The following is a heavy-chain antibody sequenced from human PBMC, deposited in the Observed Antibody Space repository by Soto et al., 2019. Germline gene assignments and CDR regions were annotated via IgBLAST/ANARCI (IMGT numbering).Heavy chain of an antibody. D-gene: IGHD6-13*01. V-gene: IGHV1-18*01. Sequence: ASVKVSCKASGGTFSSYTISWVRQAPGQGLEWMGRIIPNNGITNYAQKLQGRVTMTTDTSTSTAYMELRSLRSDDTAVYYCASAGYSSSWYALPNAFDIWGQGTMVTVSS. CDR3: ASAGYSSSWYALPNAFDI. J-gene: IGHJ3*02. CDR1: GGTFSSYT. CDR2: IIPNNGIT.